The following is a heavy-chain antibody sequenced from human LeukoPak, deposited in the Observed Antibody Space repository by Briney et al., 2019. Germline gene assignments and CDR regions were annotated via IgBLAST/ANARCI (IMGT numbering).Heavy chain of an antibody. CDR2: IYPGDSDT. CDR3: ARVDSSGYPFDY. J-gene: IGHJ4*02. CDR1: GCIFTTYW. V-gene: IGHV5-51*01. Sequence: GASLQISCEGSGCIFTTYWIGWVRQLPGKGLEWMGIIYPGDSDTRDSTSLQGEVTISADKSRSTCSRQWSSLKASDTAMYYCARVDSSGYPFDYWGQGTLVTVSS. D-gene: IGHD3-22*01.